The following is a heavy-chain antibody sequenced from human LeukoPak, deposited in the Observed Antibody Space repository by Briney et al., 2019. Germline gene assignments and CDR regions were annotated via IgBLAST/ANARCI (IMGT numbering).Heavy chain of an antibody. CDR3: ARDKLTRRITMVRGGNWFDP. Sequence: SETLSLTCAVYGGSFSGYYWSWIRQPPGKGLEWIGEINHSGSTNYNPTLKSRVTISVDTSKNEYSLKMRSVTAADTAVYYCARDKLTRRITMVRGGNWFDPWGKGTLVTVSS. CDR1: GGSFSGYY. D-gene: IGHD3-10*01. V-gene: IGHV4-34*01. J-gene: IGHJ5*02. CDR2: INHSGST.